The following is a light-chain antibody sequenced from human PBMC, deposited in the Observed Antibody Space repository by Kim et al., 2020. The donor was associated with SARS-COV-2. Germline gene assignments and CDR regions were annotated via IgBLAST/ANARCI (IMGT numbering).Light chain of an antibody. J-gene: IGLJ1*01. CDR2: DVT. CDR3: NSFSRTTSTWI. CDR1: SGDIGAYDY. V-gene: IGLV2-14*03. Sequence: QSITISCSGTSGDIGAYDYVSWYQQYPGKAPKVIIYDVTDRNPGVSLRFSGSKSGNTASLTISDLQPEDEADYFCNSFSRTTSTWIFGVGTKVTVL.